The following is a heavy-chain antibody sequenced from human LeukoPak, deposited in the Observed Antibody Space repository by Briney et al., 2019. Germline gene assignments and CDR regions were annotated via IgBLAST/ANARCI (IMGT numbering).Heavy chain of an antibody. CDR2: IYYSGST. CDR3: ARGSLRYFDWLPYYFDY. D-gene: IGHD3-9*01. V-gene: IGHV4-59*01. Sequence: GTLRLSCAASGFTFSSYGMSWIRQPPGKGLEWIGYIYYSGSTNYNPSLKSRVTISVDTSKNQFSLKLSSVTAADTAVYYCARGSLRYFDWLPYYFDYWGQGTLVTVSS. J-gene: IGHJ4*02. CDR1: GFTFSSYG.